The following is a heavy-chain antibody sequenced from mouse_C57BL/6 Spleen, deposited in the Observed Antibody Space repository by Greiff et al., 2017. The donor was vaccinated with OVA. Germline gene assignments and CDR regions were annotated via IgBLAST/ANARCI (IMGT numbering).Heavy chain of an antibody. V-gene: IGHV1-55*01. Sequence: QVQLQQPGAELVKPGASVKMSCKASGFTFTSYWITWVKQRPGQGLEWIGDIYPGSGSTTYNEKLKSKATLTVDTSSSTAYMQLSSLTSEDSAVYDCARSKTAQATFDYWGQGTTLTVSS. CDR2: IYPGSGST. D-gene: IGHD3-2*02. J-gene: IGHJ2*01. CDR3: ARSKTAQATFDY. CDR1: GFTFTSYW.